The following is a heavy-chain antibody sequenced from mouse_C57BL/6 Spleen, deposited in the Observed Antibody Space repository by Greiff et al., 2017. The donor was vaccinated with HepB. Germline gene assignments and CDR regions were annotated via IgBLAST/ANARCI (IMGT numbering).Heavy chain of an antibody. Sequence: DVKLQESGPGLVKPSQSLSLTCSVPGYSITSGYYWNWIRQFPGNKLEWMGYISYDGSNNYNPSLKNRISITRDTSKNQFFLKLNSVTTEDTATYYCARARAMDYWGQGTSVTVSS. CDR3: ARARAMDY. V-gene: IGHV3-6*01. J-gene: IGHJ4*01. CDR1: GYSITSGYY. CDR2: ISYDGSN.